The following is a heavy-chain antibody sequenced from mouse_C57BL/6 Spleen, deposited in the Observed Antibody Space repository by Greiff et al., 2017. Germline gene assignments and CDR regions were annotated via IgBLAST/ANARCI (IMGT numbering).Heavy chain of an antibody. CDR2: IWSGGST. J-gene: IGHJ1*03. CDR1: GFSLTSYG. Sequence: VQLQQSGPGLVQPSQSLSITCTVSGFSLTSYGVHWVRQSPGKGLEWLGVIWSGGSTDYNAAFISRLSISKDNSKSQVFFKMNSLQADDTAIYYCARHYDYDWYFDGWGTGTTVTVSS. V-gene: IGHV2-2*01. CDR3: ARHYDYDWYFDG. D-gene: IGHD2-4*01.